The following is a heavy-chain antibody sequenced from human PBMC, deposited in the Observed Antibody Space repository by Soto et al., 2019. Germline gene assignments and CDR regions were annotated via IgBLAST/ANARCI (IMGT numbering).Heavy chain of an antibody. CDR2: ISGSGGST. D-gene: IGHD4-17*01. V-gene: IGHV3-23*01. CDR3: AKDRDYGSDFDY. J-gene: IGHJ4*02. CDR1: GFTFSSYA. Sequence: EVQLLESGGGLVQPGGSLRLSCAASGFTFSSYAMSWVRQAPGKGLEWVSAISGSGGSTPYADSVKGRFTISRDNSKNTLYLQMNSLRAEDTAVYYCAKDRDYGSDFDYWGQGTLVTVSS.